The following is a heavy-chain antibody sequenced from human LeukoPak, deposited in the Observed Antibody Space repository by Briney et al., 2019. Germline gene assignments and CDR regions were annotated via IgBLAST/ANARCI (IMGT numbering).Heavy chain of an antibody. Sequence: ASVKVSCKASGYTFTSYGISWERQAPGQGLEWMGWISAYNGNTNYAQKLQGRVTMTTDTSTSTAYMELRSLRSDDTAVYYCARDNYDILTGYSETDYWGQGTLVNVSS. V-gene: IGHV1-18*01. CDR3: ARDNYDILTGYSETDY. D-gene: IGHD3-9*01. J-gene: IGHJ4*02. CDR2: ISAYNGNT. CDR1: GYTFTSYG.